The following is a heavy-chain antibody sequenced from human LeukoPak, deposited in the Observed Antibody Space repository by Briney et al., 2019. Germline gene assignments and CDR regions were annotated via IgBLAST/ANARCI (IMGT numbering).Heavy chain of an antibody. CDR2: ISGSGGST. D-gene: IGHD5-24*01. J-gene: IGHJ4*02. Sequence: PGGSLRLSCAASGFTFSSYGMSWVRQAPGKGLEWVSAISGSGGSTYYADSVKGRFTISRDNSKNTLYLQMNSLRAEDTAVYYCARDSDGYNGLEWGQGTLVTVSS. V-gene: IGHV3-23*01. CDR1: GFTFSSYG. CDR3: ARDSDGYNGLE.